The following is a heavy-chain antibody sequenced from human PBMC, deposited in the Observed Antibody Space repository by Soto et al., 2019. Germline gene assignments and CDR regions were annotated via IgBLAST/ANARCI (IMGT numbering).Heavy chain of an antibody. CDR1: GGTFSSYA. V-gene: IGHV1-69*13. D-gene: IGHD1-7*01. CDR2: IIPIFGPA. J-gene: IGHJ4*02. CDR3: ARNELELRSDLGY. Sequence: SVKVSCKASGGTFSSYAISWVRQAPGQGLEWMGGIIPIFGPANYAQKFQGRVTITADESTSTAYMELSSLRSEDTAVYYCARNELELRSDLGYWGQGTLVTVSS.